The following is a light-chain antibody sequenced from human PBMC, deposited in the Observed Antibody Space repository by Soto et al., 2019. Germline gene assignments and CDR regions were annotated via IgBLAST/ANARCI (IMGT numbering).Light chain of an antibody. CDR1: QTVGSDY. CDR3: QQYRTSAQT. CDR2: GAS. Sequence: EIVLTQSPGTLSLSPGESATLSCRASQTVGSDYLAWYQQRPGQAPRLLIYGASSRATGIPDRSSGSGSGTDFTLTISRLEPEDFALYYCQQYRTSAQTFGQGTKVEIK. J-gene: IGKJ1*01. V-gene: IGKV3-20*01.